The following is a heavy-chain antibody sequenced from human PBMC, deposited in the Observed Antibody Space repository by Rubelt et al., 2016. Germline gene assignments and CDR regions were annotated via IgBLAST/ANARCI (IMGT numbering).Heavy chain of an antibody. Sequence: QVQLQQWGAGLVKPSETLSLTCTVSGGSISSSSYYWGWIRQPPGKGLEWIGSIYYSGSTYYNPSLKSRVSISVDTSKNQFSLKLSSVTAADTAVYYCAGGWRAVRQWYYDSSGYDYVDYWGQGTLVTVSS. CDR2: IYYSGST. CDR3: AGGWRAVRQWYYDSSGYDYVDY. D-gene: IGHD3-22*01. V-gene: IGHV4-39*07. J-gene: IGHJ4*02. CDR1: GGSISSSSYY.